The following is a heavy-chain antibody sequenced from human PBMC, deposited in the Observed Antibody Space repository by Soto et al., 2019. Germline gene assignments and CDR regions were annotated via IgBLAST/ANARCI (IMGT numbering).Heavy chain of an antibody. D-gene: IGHD4-17*01. V-gene: IGHV3-30-3*01. J-gene: IGHJ6*02. Sequence: QVQLVESGGGVVQPGRSLRLSCAASGFTFSSYAMHWVRQAPGKGLEWVAVISYDGSNKYYADSVKGRFTISRDNSKNTVYLQMNSLRAEDTAVYYCAREHYGDYATNYYYYGMDVWGQGTTVTVSS. CDR3: AREHYGDYATNYYYYGMDV. CDR1: GFTFSSYA. CDR2: ISYDGSNK.